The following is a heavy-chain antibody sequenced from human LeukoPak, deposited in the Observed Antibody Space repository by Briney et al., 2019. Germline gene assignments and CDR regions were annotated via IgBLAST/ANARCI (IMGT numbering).Heavy chain of an antibody. V-gene: IGHV3-21*01. Sequence: GGSLRLSCAASGFTFSSYSLSWVRQAPGKGLDWVSSISTSSSYIYYADSVKGRFTISRHNAKTSLYLQMNSLRAEDTAVYYCARGRQNSGSYSDAFDIWGQGTMVTVSS. CDR3: ARGRQNSGSYSDAFDI. CDR1: GFTFSSYS. J-gene: IGHJ3*02. D-gene: IGHD1-26*01. CDR2: ISTSSSYI.